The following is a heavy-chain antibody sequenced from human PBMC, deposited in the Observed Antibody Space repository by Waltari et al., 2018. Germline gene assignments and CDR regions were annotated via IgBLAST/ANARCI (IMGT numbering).Heavy chain of an antibody. J-gene: IGHJ4*02. CDR3: ATGYGSGPRGDY. CDR1: GFTFSDYY. D-gene: IGHD3-10*01. Sequence: QVQLVESGGGLVKPGGSLRLSCAASGFTFSDYYMSWIRQAPGKGLEWVSDISSSSSYTNYADSVKGRFTISRDNAKNSLYLQMNSLRAEDTAVYYCATGYGSGPRGDYWGQGTLVTVSS. V-gene: IGHV3-11*06. CDR2: ISSSSSYT.